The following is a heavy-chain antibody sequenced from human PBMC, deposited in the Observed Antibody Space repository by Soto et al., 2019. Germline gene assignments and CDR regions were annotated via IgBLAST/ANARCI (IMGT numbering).Heavy chain of an antibody. V-gene: IGHV1-2*02. CDR1: GYTFTGYY. CDR3: ARGEGFYDSSGSGFDY. D-gene: IGHD3-22*01. CDR2: INPNSGGT. J-gene: IGHJ4*02. Sequence: ASVKVSCKASGYTFTGYYMHWVRQAPGQGLEWMGWINPNSGGTNYAQKFQGRVTMTRDTSISTAYMELSRLRSDDTAVYYCARGEGFYDSSGSGFDYWGQGTLVTVSS.